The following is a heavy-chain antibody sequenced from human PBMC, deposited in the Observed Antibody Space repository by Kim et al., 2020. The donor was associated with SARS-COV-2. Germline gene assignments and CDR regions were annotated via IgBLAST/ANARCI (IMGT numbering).Heavy chain of an antibody. CDR3: AREQYSSGWNGIDY. D-gene: IGHD6-19*01. J-gene: IGHJ4*02. V-gene: IGHV4-59*13. CDR2: IYYSGST. CDR1: GGSISSYY. Sequence: SETLSLTCTVSGGSISSYYWSWIRQPPGKGLEWIGYIYYSGSTNYNPSLKSRVTISVDTSKNQFSLKLSSVTAADTAVYYCAREQYSSGWNGIDYWGQGTLVTVSS.